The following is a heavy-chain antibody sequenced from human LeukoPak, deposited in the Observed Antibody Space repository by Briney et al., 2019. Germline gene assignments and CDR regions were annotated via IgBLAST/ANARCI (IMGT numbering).Heavy chain of an antibody. D-gene: IGHD5-18*01. Sequence: RSETLSLTCTVSGYSISSGYYWSWIRQPPGKGLEWIGYIYYSGSTNYNPSLKSRVTISVDKSKNQFSLKLSSVTAADTAVYYCARGITAGTYFGYWGQGTLVTVSS. J-gene: IGHJ4*02. V-gene: IGHV4-61*05. CDR1: GYSISSGYY. CDR3: ARGITAGTYFGY. CDR2: IYYSGST.